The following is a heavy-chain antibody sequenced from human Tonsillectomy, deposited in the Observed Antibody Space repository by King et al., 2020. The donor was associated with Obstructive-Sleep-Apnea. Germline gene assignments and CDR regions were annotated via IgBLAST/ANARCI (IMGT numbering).Heavy chain of an antibody. CDR1: GFTFSNAW. D-gene: IGHD3-16*01. Sequence: GQLVQSGGGLVKPGGSLRLSCAASGFTFSNAWMSWVRQAPGKGLEWVGRIKSKTDGGTTDYAEPLKGRFTISRDDSKNTLYLQMNSLKTEDTAVYYCTTDQITPYGMDVWGQGTTVTVSS. J-gene: IGHJ6*02. CDR2: IKSKTDGGTT. CDR3: TTDQITPYGMDV. V-gene: IGHV3-15*01.